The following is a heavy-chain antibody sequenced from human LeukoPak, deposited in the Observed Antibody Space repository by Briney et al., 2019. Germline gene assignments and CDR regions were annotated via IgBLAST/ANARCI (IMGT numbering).Heavy chain of an antibody. V-gene: IGHV1-18*01. D-gene: IGHD4-23*01. J-gene: IGHJ5*02. CDR1: GYTFTSYD. CDR2: ISAYNGNT. CDR3: ARDNSVEDIAWWFDP. Sequence: ASVKVSCKASGYTFTSYDINWVRQAPGQGLEWMGWISAYNGNTNYAQKLQGRVTMTTDTSTSTAYMELRSLRSDDTAVYYCARDNSVEDIAWWFDPWGQGTLVTVSP.